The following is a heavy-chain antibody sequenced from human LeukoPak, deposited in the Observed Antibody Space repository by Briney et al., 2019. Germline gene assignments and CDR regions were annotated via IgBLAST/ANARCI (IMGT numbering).Heavy chain of an antibody. CDR2: IYYSGRT. CDR1: GGSISSGGYY. D-gene: IGHD6-25*01. J-gene: IGHJ4*02. CDR3: ARDSSGYGDFDY. Sequence: SQTLSLTCTVSGGSISSGGYYWSWIRQDPGKGLEWIGYIYYSGRTYYNPSLKSRVTISVDTSQNQFSLKLSSVTAADTAVYYCARDSSGYGDFDYWGQGTLVTVSS. V-gene: IGHV4-31*03.